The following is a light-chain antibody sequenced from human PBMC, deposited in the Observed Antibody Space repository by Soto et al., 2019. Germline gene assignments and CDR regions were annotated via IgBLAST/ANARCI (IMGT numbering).Light chain of an antibody. CDR2: GAS. CDR3: QQYGDSPFT. CDR1: QSVSSSY. V-gene: IGKV3-20*01. Sequence: EIVLTQSPGTLSLSPGERATLSCRASQSVSSSYLGWYQQKPGQAPRLLIYGASRRATGTPDRFSGSGSGTDFTLTISRLEPEDFAVYYCQQYGDSPFTFGPGTTVDIK. J-gene: IGKJ3*01.